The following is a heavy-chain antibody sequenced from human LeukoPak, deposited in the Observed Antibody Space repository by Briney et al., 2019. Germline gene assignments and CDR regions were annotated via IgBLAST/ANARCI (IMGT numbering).Heavy chain of an antibody. Sequence: GGSLRLSCAASGFTFSSHDMHWVRQAAGKGLEWVSGFIPAGDRYYAESVKGRFTIARENAKSSLYLQMNSLRVGDTAVYYCVRGGVWGLSSNWLESWGQGILVTVSS. V-gene: IGHV3-13*04. J-gene: IGHJ5*01. CDR2: FIPAGDR. D-gene: IGHD7-27*01. CDR3: VRGGVWGLSSNWLES. CDR1: GFTFSSHD.